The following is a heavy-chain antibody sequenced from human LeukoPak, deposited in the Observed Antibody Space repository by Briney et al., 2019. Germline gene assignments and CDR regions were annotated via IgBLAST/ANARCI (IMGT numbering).Heavy chain of an antibody. CDR1: GGTFSSYA. CDR3: ARDSDSDPDPYSYSSSYYFDY. V-gene: IGHV1-69*13. CDR2: IIPIFGTA. D-gene: IGHD6-13*01. J-gene: IGHJ4*02. Sequence: PGASVKVSCKASGGTFSSYAISWVRRAPGQGLEWMGGIIPIFGTANYAQKFQGRVTITADESTSTAYMELSSLRSEDTAVYYCARDSDSDPDPYSYSSSYYFDYWGQGTLVTVSS.